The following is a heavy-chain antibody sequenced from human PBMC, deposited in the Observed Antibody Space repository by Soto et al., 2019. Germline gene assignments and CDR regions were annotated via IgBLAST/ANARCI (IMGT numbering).Heavy chain of an antibody. CDR3: ASKDPGHY. Sequence: QVQLVQSGSEVKEPGASVKVSCKASGDTFTSYYIHWVRQAPGQGLEWMGIIDPSGGSTSYAQKFQGRVTMTRDTSTGTVYMELSRLRSEDTAMYYCASKDPGHYWGQGTLVTVSS. V-gene: IGHV1-46*01. CDR2: IDPSGGST. J-gene: IGHJ4*02. CDR1: GDTFTSYY.